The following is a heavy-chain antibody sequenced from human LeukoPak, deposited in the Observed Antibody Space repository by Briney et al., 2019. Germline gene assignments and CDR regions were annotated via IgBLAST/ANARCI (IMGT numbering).Heavy chain of an antibody. D-gene: IGHD2-15*01. CDR2: ISDTGRLS. J-gene: IGHJ6*02. CDR3: AKDLGYCSGGSCYSSKYGMDV. CDR1: GFTFSSSA. V-gene: IGHV3-23*01. Sequence: GGSLRLSCAASGFTFSSSAMSWVRQAPGKGLEWVAAISDTGRLSYCADSVNGRFTISRDNSKNTLSLQMNSLRAADTAVYYCAKDLGYCSGGSCYSSKYGMDVWGQGTTVTVSS.